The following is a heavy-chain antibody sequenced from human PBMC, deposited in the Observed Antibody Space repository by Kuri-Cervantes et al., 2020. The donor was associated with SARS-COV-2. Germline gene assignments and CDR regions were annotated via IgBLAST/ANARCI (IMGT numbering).Heavy chain of an antibody. CDR2: ISSSSSYI. Sequence: LSLTCAASGFTFSDYYMSWIRQAPGKGLEWVSYISSSSSYIYYADSVKGRFTISRDNAKNSLYLQMNSLRSDDTAMYYCATNWEHDRRLDYWGQGTLVTVSS. V-gene: IGHV3-11*03. CDR3: ATNWEHDRRLDY. D-gene: IGHD1-26*01. CDR1: GFTFSDYY. J-gene: IGHJ4*02.